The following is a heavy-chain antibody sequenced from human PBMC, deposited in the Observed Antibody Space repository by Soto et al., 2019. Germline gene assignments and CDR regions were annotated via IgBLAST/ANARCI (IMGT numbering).Heavy chain of an antibody. CDR2: ISGSGGST. V-gene: IGHV3-23*01. CDR3: ANPEGIAVAGTGF. CDR1: GFTFSSYA. D-gene: IGHD6-19*01. Sequence: GGSLRLSCAASGFTFSSYAMSWVRQAPGKGLEWVSAISGSGGSTYYADSVKGRFTISRDNSKNTLYLQMNSLRAEDTAVYYCANPEGIAVAGTGFWGQGTLVTVSS. J-gene: IGHJ4*02.